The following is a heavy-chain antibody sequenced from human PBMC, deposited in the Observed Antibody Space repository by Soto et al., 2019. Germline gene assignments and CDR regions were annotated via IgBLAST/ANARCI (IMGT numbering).Heavy chain of an antibody. CDR3: ATGSFTSTGGRIGYHYNAMDV. CDR1: ADTFTSYY. CDR2: INPNGGST. Sequence: ASVKVSCKAPADTFTSYYIHWVRQAPGHGLEWMGIINPNGGSTRFAQTFQGRITMTTDTSTSTVYMELSSLTSEDTAVYYCATGSFTSTGGRIGYHYNAMDVWGQGTTVTVSS. D-gene: IGHD1-1*01. J-gene: IGHJ6*02. V-gene: IGHV1-46*01.